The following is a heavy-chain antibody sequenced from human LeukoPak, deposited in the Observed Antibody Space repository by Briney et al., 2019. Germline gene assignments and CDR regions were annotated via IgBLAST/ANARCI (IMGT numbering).Heavy chain of an antibody. Sequence: PGGSLRLSCAASGFTFSSYWMSWVRQAPGKGLEWVANIKQDGSEKYYVDSVKGRFTISRDNAKNSLYLQMNSLRAEDTAVYYCATLPAPPTDSSSSPLYYYYYMDVWGKGTTVTVSS. CDR2: IKQDGSEK. V-gene: IGHV3-7*01. CDR3: ATLPAPPTDSSSSPLYYYYYMDV. J-gene: IGHJ6*03. D-gene: IGHD6-6*01. CDR1: GFTFSSYW.